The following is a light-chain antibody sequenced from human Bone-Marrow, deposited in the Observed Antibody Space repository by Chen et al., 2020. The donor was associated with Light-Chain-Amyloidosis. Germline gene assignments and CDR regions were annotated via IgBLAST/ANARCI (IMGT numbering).Light chain of an antibody. CDR1: QTISSNY. V-gene: IGKV3-20*01. Sequence: EIVLTQSPGTLSLSPGGGANLSCRASQTISSNYLTWYQPKFGQAPRLLIYGSSSRSTGIPDRFTGSGSGTDFTLTINRLEPEDFAMYYCQQYGTSPLTFGGGTKVEIK. J-gene: IGKJ4*01. CDR2: GSS. CDR3: QQYGTSPLT.